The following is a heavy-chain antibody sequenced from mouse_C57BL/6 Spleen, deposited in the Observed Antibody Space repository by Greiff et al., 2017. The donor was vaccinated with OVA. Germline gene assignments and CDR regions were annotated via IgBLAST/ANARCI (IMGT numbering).Heavy chain of an antibody. CDR1: GYTFTDYN. CDR2: INPNNGGT. V-gene: IGHV1-18*01. Sequence: DVQLQEFGPELVKPGASVKIPCKASGYTFTDYNMDWVKQSHGKSLEWIGDINPNNGGTIYNQKFKGKATLTVDKSSSTAYMELRSLTSEDTAVYYCARALIYDGYYAFAYWGQGTLVTVSA. CDR3: ARALIYDGYYAFAY. D-gene: IGHD2-3*01. J-gene: IGHJ3*01.